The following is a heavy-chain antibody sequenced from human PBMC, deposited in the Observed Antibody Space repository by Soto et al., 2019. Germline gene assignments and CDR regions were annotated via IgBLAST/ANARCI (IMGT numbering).Heavy chain of an antibody. D-gene: IGHD2-21*02. CDR3: ARVPTPTQGDSDKKNWFDP. CDR2: TSTYNGNT. J-gene: IGHJ5*02. CDR1: VYTFTNFG. Sequence: ASLTVSCKSSVYTFTNFGINCVRPAPGQGLEWMGWTSTYNGNTNYAPKLQGRVTMTTDTSTTTAYMELRSLRSDDTAVYYCARVPTPTQGDSDKKNWFDPWGPGNLVRVS. V-gene: IGHV1-18*04.